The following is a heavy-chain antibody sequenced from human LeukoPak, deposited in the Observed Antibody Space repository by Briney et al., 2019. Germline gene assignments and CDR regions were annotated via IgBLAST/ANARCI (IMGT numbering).Heavy chain of an antibody. CDR1: GGSIRSYY. CDR2: FYTSGST. CDR3: ARDGGIAMDY. V-gene: IGHV4-4*07. J-gene: IGHJ4*02. Sequence: KPSETLSLTCTVSGGSIRSYYWSWIRQPAGKRLEWIGRFYTSGSTNYNPSLKSRVTMSVDTSKNQFSLKLSSVTAADTAVYYCARDGGIAMDYWGQGTLVTVSS. D-gene: IGHD6-13*01.